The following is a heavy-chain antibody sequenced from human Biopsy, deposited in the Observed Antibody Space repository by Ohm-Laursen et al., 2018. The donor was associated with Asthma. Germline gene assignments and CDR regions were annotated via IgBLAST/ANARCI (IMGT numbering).Heavy chain of an antibody. J-gene: IGHJ4*02. CDR2: INPSGAGT. Sequence: SVKVSCKASGGTFSSNSINWVRQAPGQGLEWMGIINPSGAGTRYAEKFRGRLIVTRDASTRTAFMDLRSLRSDDTAIYFCARARETTNYGDSDFDIWGQGTLITVSS. CDR1: GGTFSSNS. V-gene: IGHV1-46*01. CDR3: ARARETTNYGDSDFDI. D-gene: IGHD2-8*01.